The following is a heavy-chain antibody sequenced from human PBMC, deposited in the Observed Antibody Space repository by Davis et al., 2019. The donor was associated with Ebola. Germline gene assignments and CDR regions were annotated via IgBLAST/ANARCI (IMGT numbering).Heavy chain of an antibody. CDR3: ARRYDFWSGYPNWFDP. CDR1: GGSFSGYY. J-gene: IGHJ5*02. V-gene: IGHV4-34*01. D-gene: IGHD3-3*01. Sequence: SETLSLTCAVYGGSFSGYYWSWVRQPPGKGLEWIGEIYHSGSTNYNPSLKSRVTISVDKSKNQFSLKLSSVTAADTAVYYCARRYDFWSGYPNWFDPWGQGTLVTVSS. CDR2: IYHSGST.